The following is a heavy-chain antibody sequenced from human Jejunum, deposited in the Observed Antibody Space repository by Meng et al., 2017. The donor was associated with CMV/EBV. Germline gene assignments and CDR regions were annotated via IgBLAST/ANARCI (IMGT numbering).Heavy chain of an antibody. Sequence: QAWLVQAGGGVKKPWASVKVSWKASGYTFTNYGITWVRQAPGQGLEWMGWISAYNGNTNYAQTLQGRLTMTTDTSTSTAYMELRSLRSDDTAVYYCARVEVGITSGDYWGQGTLVTVSS. J-gene: IGHJ4*02. D-gene: IGHD1-26*01. CDR1: GYTFTNYG. V-gene: IGHV1-18*01. CDR2: ISAYNGNT. CDR3: ARVEVGITSGDY.